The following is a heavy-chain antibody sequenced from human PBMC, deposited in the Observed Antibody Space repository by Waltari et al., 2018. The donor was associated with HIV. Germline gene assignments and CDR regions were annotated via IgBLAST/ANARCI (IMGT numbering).Heavy chain of an antibody. CDR3: ARVLGYSSRVHYYYYGMDV. J-gene: IGHJ6*02. CDR2: IKQDGSEK. D-gene: IGHD6-13*01. V-gene: IGHV3-7*01. CDR1: GFTFSSYW. Sequence: EVQLVESGGGLVQPGGSLRLSCAASGFTFSSYWMSWVRQAPGKGRAWMANIKQDGSEKYYVDSVKGRLTISRDNAKNSLYLQMNSLRAEDTAVYYCARVLGYSSRVHYYYYGMDVWGQGTTVTVSS.